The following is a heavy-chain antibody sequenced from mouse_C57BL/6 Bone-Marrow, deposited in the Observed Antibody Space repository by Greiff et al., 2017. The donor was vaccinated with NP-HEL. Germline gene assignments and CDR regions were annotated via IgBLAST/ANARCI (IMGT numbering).Heavy chain of an antibody. V-gene: IGHV3-6*01. D-gene: IGHD2-1*01. CDR2: ISYDGSN. J-gene: IGHJ4*01. Sequence: DVQLQESGPGLVKPSQSLSLTCSVTGYSITSGYYWNWIRQFPGNKLEWMGYISYDGSNNYNPSLKNRISITRDTSKNQFFLKLNSVTTEDTATYYCARDEYYGNYGYAMDYWGQGTSVTVSS. CDR3: ARDEYYGNYGYAMDY. CDR1: GYSITSGYY.